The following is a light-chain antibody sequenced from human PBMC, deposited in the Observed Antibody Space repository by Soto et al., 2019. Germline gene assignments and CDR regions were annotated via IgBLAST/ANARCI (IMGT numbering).Light chain of an antibody. V-gene: IGLV2-8*01. CDR2: EVS. J-gene: IGLJ2*01. Sequence: QSALTQPPSASGSPGQAVTISCTGTSSDVGGYNYVSWYQQHPGKAPNLMIYEVSKRPSGVPDRFSGSKSGNTASLTVSGLQAEDETDYYSSSYAGSNNLLFGGGTKVTVL. CDR3: SSYAGSNNLL. CDR1: SSDVGGYNY.